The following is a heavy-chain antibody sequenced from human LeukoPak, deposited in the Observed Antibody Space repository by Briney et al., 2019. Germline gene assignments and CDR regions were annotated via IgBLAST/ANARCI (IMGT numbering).Heavy chain of an antibody. D-gene: IGHD2-2*01. CDR1: GGSISSYY. CDR2: IYYSGST. J-gene: IGHJ4*02. V-gene: IGHV4-59*01. Sequence: SETLSLTCTVSGGSISSYYWSWIRQPPGKGLEWIGYIYYSGSTNYNPSLKSRVTISVDTSKNQFSLKLSSVTAADTAVYYCARAPDCSSTSCYARTYFDYWGQGTLVTVSS. CDR3: ARAPDCSSTSCYARTYFDY.